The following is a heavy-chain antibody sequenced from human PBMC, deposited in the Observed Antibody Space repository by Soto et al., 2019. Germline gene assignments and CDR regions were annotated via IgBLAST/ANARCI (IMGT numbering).Heavy chain of an antibody. CDR1: GFTFSNYA. CDR2: VSYDGDNE. CDR3: VKPGSYSYYFDY. D-gene: IGHD1-26*01. Sequence: GGSLRLSCVASGFTFSNYAMHWVRQAPGKGLEWVAIVSYDGDNEYYADSVRGRFTISRDNSKNTLYLQMSSLRAEDTAVYYCVKPGSYSYYFDYWGQGTLVTVSS. V-gene: IGHV3-30*18. J-gene: IGHJ4*02.